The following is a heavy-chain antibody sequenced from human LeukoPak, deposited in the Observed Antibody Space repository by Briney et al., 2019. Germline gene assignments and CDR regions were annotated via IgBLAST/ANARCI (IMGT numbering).Heavy chain of an antibody. Sequence: ASVKVSCKASGYTFTSYDINWVRQATGQGLEWMGWMNPNSGNTGYAQKFQGRVTMTRNTSISTACMELSSLRSEDTAVYYCARHYYDSSGYYSSDYWGQGTLVTVSS. CDR3: ARHYYDSSGYYSSDY. CDR1: GYTFTSYD. D-gene: IGHD3-22*01. J-gene: IGHJ4*02. CDR2: MNPNSGNT. V-gene: IGHV1-8*01.